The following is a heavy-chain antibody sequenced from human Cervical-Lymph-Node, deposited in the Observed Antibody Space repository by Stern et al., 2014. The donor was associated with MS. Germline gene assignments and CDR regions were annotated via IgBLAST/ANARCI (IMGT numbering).Heavy chain of an antibody. J-gene: IGHJ6*02. CDR2: IVPLFGKP. Sequence: VQLVESGAEVKKPGSSVKVSCKASGGTFSNYATSWVRQAPGQGLEWMGGIVPLFGKPNYAQKFQGRVTITAEESTSTAYMDLSSLRSEDTAVYYCASPLTATSVPFGYYGMDVWGQGTTVTVS. CDR3: ASPLTATSVPFGYYGMDV. V-gene: IGHV1-69*01. D-gene: IGHD4-17*01. CDR1: GGTFSNYA.